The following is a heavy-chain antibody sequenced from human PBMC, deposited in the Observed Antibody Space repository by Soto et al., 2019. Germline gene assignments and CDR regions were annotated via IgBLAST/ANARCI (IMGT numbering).Heavy chain of an antibody. J-gene: IGHJ2*01. Sequence: EVQLVESGGSLVQPGGSLRLSCTASGFAVSSNYMTWVRLAPGKELEWVSVVYSSGATYYADSVKDRFIISRDTSKDTVYLQMHSLRAEDTAVYFCAKLLLGGTWYFDLWGRGTLVTVSS. D-gene: IGHD2-15*01. CDR1: GFAVSSNY. CDR2: VYSSGAT. CDR3: AKLLLGGTWYFDL. V-gene: IGHV3-66*01.